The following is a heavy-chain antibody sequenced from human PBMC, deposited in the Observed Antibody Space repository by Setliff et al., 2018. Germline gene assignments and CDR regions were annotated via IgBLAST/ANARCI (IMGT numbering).Heavy chain of an antibody. CDR2: IYHSGSS. CDR1: GGSISSRSYY. Sequence: SETLSLTCTVSGGSISSRSYYWGWIRQPPGKGLEWIGSIYHSGSSYYNPSLRSRVTIPVDTSKNQFSLKLTSVTAADTAVYYCRLWSHNYQNDYWGQGTLVTVSS. V-gene: IGHV4-39*07. D-gene: IGHD3-16*01. CDR3: RLWSHNYQNDY. J-gene: IGHJ4*02.